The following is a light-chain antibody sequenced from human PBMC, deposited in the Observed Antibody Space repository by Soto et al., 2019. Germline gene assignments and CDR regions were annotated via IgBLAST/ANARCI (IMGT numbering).Light chain of an antibody. J-gene: IGLJ1*01. Sequence: QSALTPPRSVSGSPGQSVTISCTGTGSDVGGYNYVSWYQQHPGKAPKLMIYDVSKRPSGVPDRFSGSKSGNTASLTISGLQAEDEADYYCCSYAGSYTYYVFGTGTKVTVL. CDR1: GSDVGGYNY. V-gene: IGLV2-11*01. CDR3: CSYAGSYTYYV. CDR2: DVS.